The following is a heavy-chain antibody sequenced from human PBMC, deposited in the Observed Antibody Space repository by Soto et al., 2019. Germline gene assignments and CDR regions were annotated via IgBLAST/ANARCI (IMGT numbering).Heavy chain of an antibody. CDR3: AIQHPLDSSAWYN. J-gene: IGHJ4*02. CDR2: IYPGDSDT. V-gene: IGHV5-51*01. Sequence: GESLKISCKASGYSFTNYWIGWVRQMPGKGLEWMGTIYPGDSDTRYSPSFQGQVTFSVDKSINTAYLHWTGLKASDTAIYYCAIQHPLDSSAWYNWGQGTLVTVSS. D-gene: IGHD6-19*01. CDR1: GYSFTNYW.